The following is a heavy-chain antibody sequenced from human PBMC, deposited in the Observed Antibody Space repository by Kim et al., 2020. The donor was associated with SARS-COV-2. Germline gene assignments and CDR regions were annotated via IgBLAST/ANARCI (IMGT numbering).Heavy chain of an antibody. CDR1: GFTFSAYD. Sequence: GGSLRLSCATSGFTFSAYDMNWVRQAPGKGLEWLSFITKSSTTIYYADSVEGRFTISRDNAKNSLFLQMNSLRDEDTALYYCVRDRMGGAVDMWGPGTM. V-gene: IGHV3-48*02. J-gene: IGHJ3*02. CDR3: VRDRMGGAVDM. D-gene: IGHD3-16*01. CDR2: ITKSSTTI.